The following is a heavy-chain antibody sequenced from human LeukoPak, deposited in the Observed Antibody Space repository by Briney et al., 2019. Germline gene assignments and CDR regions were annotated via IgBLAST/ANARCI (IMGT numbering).Heavy chain of an antibody. CDR1: GGSISSCGYY. D-gene: IGHD3-10*01. Sequence: SETLSLTCTVSGGSISSCGYYWSWIRQHPGQGLEWIGYIYYSGSTYYNPSLKSRITMSVDTSKHQFSLRLSSVTAADTAVYYCARGASGEGYWGQGTLVTVSS. CDR2: IYYSGST. V-gene: IGHV4-31*03. J-gene: IGHJ4*02. CDR3: ARGASGEGY.